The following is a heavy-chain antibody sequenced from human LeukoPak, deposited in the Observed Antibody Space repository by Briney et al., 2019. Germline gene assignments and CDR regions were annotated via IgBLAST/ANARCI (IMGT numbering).Heavy chain of an antibody. J-gene: IGHJ4*02. CDR3: AKDSPGDYGY. CDR2: INQDGSQK. Sequence: TGGSLRLSCAASGFSFSGYWMQWVRQAPGKGLEWVASINQDGSQKDYVDSLRGRFTSSRDNAKNSLYLQMNSLRAEDTAVYYCAKDSPGDYGYWGQGTLVTVSS. CDR1: GFSFSGYW. V-gene: IGHV3-7*03. D-gene: IGHD4-17*01.